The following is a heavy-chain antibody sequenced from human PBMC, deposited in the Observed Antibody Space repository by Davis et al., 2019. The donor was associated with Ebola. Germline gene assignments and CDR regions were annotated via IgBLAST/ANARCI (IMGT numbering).Heavy chain of an antibody. V-gene: IGHV1-18*01. CDR2: ISTCNGKI. D-gene: IGHD4-17*01. CDR3: ARDFSYDYADY. J-gene: IGHJ4*02. CDR1: GYTFTTYG. Sequence: AASVKVSCKASGYTFTTYGISWVRQAPGQGLEWMGWISTCNGKINLAQKFQDRVTLTTDTSTTTAHMELRSLRSDDTAVYYCARDFSYDYADYWGQGTLVTVSS.